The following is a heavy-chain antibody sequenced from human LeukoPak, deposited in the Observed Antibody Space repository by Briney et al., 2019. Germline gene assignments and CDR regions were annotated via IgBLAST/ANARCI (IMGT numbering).Heavy chain of an antibody. Sequence: SETLSLTCTVSGGSISSYYWSWIRQPPGKGLEWIGYIYYSGSTNYNPSLKSRVTISVDTSKNQFSLKLSSVTAADTAVYYCARALERDWGRGLDYWGQGTLVTVSS. J-gene: IGHJ4*02. CDR3: ARALERDWGRGLDY. D-gene: IGHD1-1*01. CDR2: IYYSGST. V-gene: IGHV4-59*01. CDR1: GGSISSYY.